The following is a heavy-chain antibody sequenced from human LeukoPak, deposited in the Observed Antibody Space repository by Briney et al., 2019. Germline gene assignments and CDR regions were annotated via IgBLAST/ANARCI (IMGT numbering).Heavy chain of an antibody. CDR2: INAGNGNT. Sequence: ASVKVSCKASGYTFTGYAMHWVRQAPGQRLEWMGWINAGNGNTKYSQKFQGRVTITRDTSASTAYMELSSLRSEDTAVYYCARAVAAAGNDYWGQGTLVTVSS. D-gene: IGHD6-13*01. V-gene: IGHV1-3*01. J-gene: IGHJ4*02. CDR3: ARAVAAAGNDY. CDR1: GYTFTGYA.